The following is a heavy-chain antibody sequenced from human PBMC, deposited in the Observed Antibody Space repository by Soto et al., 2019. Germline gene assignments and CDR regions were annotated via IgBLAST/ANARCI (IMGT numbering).Heavy chain of an antibody. CDR2: IKTKTEGGTI. V-gene: IGHV3-15*01. Sequence: EVQLVESGGGLVKPGGSLRLACTASGFTFNNAWMNWVRQAPGKGLEWVGRIKTKTEGGTIDYAAPVKGRFTISRDDSNNTLYLQMDSLKVEDTAVYYCNTFGAAADYWGQGTLVTVSS. CDR1: GFTFNNAW. J-gene: IGHJ4*02. CDR3: NTFGAAADY. D-gene: IGHD6-13*01.